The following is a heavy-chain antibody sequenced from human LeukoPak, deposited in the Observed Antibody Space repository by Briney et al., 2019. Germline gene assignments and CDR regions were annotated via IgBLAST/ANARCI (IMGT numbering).Heavy chain of an antibody. D-gene: IGHD3-3*01. V-gene: IGHV3-23*01. Sequence: GGSLRLSCAASGFTFSSYAMSWVRQAPGEGMEWVSAISGSGGSTYYADSVKGRFTISRDNSKNTLYLEMHSVRVEDTAVYYCAKPIPRVDYWGQGTLVTVSS. J-gene: IGHJ4*02. CDR2: ISGSGGST. CDR3: AKPIPRVDY. CDR1: GFTFSSYA.